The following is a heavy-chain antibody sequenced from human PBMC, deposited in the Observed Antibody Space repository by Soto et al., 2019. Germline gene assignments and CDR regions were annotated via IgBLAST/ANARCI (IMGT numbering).Heavy chain of an antibody. V-gene: IGHV4-34*01. J-gene: IGHJ6*02. CDR2: INHSGST. Sequence: PSETLSLTCAVYGGSFSGYYWSWIRQPPGKGLEWIGEINHSGSTNYNPSLKSRVTISVDTSKNQFSLKLSSVTAADTAVYYCARGFTIFGVVISLYYYGMDVWGQGTTVTVSS. CDR1: GGSFSGYY. CDR3: ARGFTIFGVVISLYYYGMDV. D-gene: IGHD3-3*01.